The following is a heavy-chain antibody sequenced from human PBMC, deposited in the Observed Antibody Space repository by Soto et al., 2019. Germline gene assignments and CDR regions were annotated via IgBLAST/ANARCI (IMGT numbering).Heavy chain of an antibody. Sequence: EVQLVEYGGGLVQPGRSLRLSCAASGFTFDDYAMHWVRQAPGKGLEWVSGISWNSGSIGYADSVKGRFTISRDNAKNSLYLQMNSLRAEDTALYYCAKDGAYDFWSGRNWFDPWGQGTLVTVSS. V-gene: IGHV3-9*01. J-gene: IGHJ5*02. CDR1: GFTFDDYA. CDR3: AKDGAYDFWSGRNWFDP. CDR2: ISWNSGSI. D-gene: IGHD3-3*01.